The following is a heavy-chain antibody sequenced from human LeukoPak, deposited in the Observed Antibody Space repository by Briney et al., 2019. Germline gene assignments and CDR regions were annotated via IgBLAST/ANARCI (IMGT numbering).Heavy chain of an antibody. J-gene: IGHJ6*03. CDR3: ARRASYYYYMDV. Sequence: SETLSLTCTVSGGSISSSSYYWGWIRQPPGKGLEWIGSIYYSGSTYYNPSLKSRVTISVDTSKNQFSLKLSSVNAADTAVYYCARRASYYYYMDVWGKGTTVTVSS. CDR1: GGSISSSSYY. CDR2: IYYSGST. V-gene: IGHV4-39*01.